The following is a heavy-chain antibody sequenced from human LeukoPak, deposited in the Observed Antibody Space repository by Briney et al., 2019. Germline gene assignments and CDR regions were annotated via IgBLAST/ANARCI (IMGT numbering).Heavy chain of an antibody. CDR3: ARVIVVVPGAKVWFDP. D-gene: IGHD2-2*01. CDR2: IIPIFGTA. J-gene: IGHJ5*02. V-gene: IGHV1-69*05. Sequence: GASVKVSCKASGGTFSSYAISWVRQAPGQGLEWMGGIIPIFGTANYAQKFQGRVTITTDESTSTAYMELSSLISEDTAVYYCARVIVVVPGAKVWFDPWGQGTLVTVSS. CDR1: GGTFSSYA.